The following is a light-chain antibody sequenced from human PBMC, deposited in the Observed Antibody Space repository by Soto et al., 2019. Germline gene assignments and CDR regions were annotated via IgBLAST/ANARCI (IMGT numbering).Light chain of an antibody. V-gene: IGKV1-5*03. CDR2: KAS. Sequence: DIQMTQSPSTLSASVGDRVTITCRASQSIDNWLAWYQQKPGKAPKFLIYKASGLETGVPSRFSGSGSGTEFTLTISSLQPDDFATYYCQQYNSSPVTFGGGTKVEIK. J-gene: IGKJ4*01. CDR3: QQYNSSPVT. CDR1: QSIDNW.